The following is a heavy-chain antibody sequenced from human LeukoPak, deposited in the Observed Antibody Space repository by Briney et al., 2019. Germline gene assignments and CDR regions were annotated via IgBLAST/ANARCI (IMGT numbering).Heavy chain of an antibody. D-gene: IGHD3-22*01. CDR3: ARGFFGAGYYLDY. CDR2: INHSGST. J-gene: IGHJ4*02. Sequence: SETLSLTCAVYGGSFSGYYWSWIRQPPGKGLEWIGEINHSGSTNYNPSLKSRVTISVDTSKNQFSLKLSSVTAADTAVYYCARGFFGAGYYLDYWGQGTLVTVSS. CDR1: GGSFSGYY. V-gene: IGHV4-34*01.